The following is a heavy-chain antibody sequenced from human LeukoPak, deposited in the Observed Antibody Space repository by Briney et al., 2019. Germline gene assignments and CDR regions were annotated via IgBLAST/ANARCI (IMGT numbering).Heavy chain of an antibody. D-gene: IGHD3-22*01. CDR1: GFTFSSCS. CDR2: ISSSSTTI. Sequence: GGSLRLSCAASGFTFSSCSMNRVRWAPGKGLEWVSYISSSSTTIYYAGSVKGRFTISRDNVKNSLYLQMNSLRAEDTGVYYCARDPYYYDRSAPDYWGQGTLVTVSS. J-gene: IGHJ4*02. V-gene: IGHV3-48*01. CDR3: ARDPYYYDRSAPDY.